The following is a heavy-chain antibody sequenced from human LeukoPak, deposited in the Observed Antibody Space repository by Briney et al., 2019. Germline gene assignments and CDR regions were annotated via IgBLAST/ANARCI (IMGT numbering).Heavy chain of an antibody. D-gene: IGHD6-13*01. CDR1: GFTFSGSA. J-gene: IGHJ4*02. CDR2: IRNNANNYAT. V-gene: IGHV3-73*01. CDR3: TRRGAGSWENFDY. Sequence: GGSLRLSCAASGFTFSGSAMHWVRQASGKGLEWVGRIRNNANNYATAYAASVKGRFTISRDDSKNTAYLQIHSLKIEDTAVYYCTRRGAGSWENFDYWGQGTLVTASS.